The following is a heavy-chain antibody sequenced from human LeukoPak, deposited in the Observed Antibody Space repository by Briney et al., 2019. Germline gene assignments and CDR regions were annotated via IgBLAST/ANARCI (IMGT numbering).Heavy chain of an antibody. D-gene: IGHD2-21*01. CDR1: GGSISSYY. CDR3: AKHIVVVGGPHCYYYGMDV. Sequence: SSETLSLTCTVSGGSISSYYWRWIRQPPGKGLEWIGYIYYSGSTNYNPSLKSRVTISVDTSKNQFSLKLSSVTAADTAVYYCAKHIVVVGGPHCYYYGMDVWGQGTTVTVSS. J-gene: IGHJ6*02. V-gene: IGHV4-59*01. CDR2: IYYSGST.